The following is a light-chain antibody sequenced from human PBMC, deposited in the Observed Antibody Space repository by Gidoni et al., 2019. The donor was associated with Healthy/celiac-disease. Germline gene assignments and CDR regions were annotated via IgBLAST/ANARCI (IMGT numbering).Light chain of an antibody. V-gene: IGKV1-39*01. CDR1: QSISSY. J-gene: IGKJ1*01. CDR2: AAS. CDR3: QQSYSTPRT. Sequence: DIQMTQSPSSLSASVGDRVTITCRASQSISSYLNWYQQKPGKAPKHLIYAASSLQSGVPSRFSGSGSGTDFTLTISSLQPEDFATYYCQQSYSTPRTFGHGTKVEIK.